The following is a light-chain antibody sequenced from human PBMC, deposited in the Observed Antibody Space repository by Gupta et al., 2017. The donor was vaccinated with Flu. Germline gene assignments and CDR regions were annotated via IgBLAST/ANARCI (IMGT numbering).Light chain of an antibody. V-gene: IGKV1-5*03. CDR2: KAS. J-gene: IGKJ1*01. CDR1: QNINSW. CDR3: QQYNSKSTWT. Sequence: DIQMTQSPSTLSASVGDRVTITCLASQNINSWVAWYQPKAGKAPKLLINKASTLESGGPPRFSGGGSGRKLILTSSSLQADDFAAEYCQQYNSKSTWTFGQGTKVEI.